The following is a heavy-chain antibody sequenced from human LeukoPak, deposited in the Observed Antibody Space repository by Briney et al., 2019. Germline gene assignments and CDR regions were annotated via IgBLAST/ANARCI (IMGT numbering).Heavy chain of an antibody. J-gene: IGHJ6*02. CDR1: GGSISSGGYY. V-gene: IGHV4-61*08. D-gene: IGHD6-13*01. CDR2: IYYSGST. Sequence: ASETLSLTCTVSGGSISSGGYYWSWIRQPPGKGLEWIGYIYYSGSTNYNPSLKSRVTISVDTSKNQFSLKLSSVTAADTAVYYCARLAGFLAAAGTEGGKTYYYYGMDVWGQGTTVTVSS. CDR3: ARLAGFLAAAGTEGGKTYYYYGMDV.